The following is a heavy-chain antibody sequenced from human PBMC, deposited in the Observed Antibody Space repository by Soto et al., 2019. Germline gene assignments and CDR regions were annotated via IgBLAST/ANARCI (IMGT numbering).Heavy chain of an antibody. D-gene: IGHD3-10*01. Sequence: SVKVSCKASVGTFSSYAINWLRQAPGQGLEWMGGIIPIFGTANYAQKFQGRVTITPDEYTSTAYMEPSSLRSEDTAVYYCARSITMVRGVIDYYYGMDVWGQGTTVTVSS. CDR1: VGTFSSYA. J-gene: IGHJ6*02. CDR3: ARSITMVRGVIDYYYGMDV. CDR2: IIPIFGTA. V-gene: IGHV1-69*13.